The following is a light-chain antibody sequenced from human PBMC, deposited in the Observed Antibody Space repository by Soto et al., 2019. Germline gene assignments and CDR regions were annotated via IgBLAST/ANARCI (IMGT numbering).Light chain of an antibody. CDR2: DVS. CDR3: QQYGISPT. J-gene: IGKJ1*01. Sequence: EIVLTQSPGTLSLSPGERATLSCRSSHSVTSNYLAWYQQKPGQAPRLLIYDVSSRATGIPDRFSGSGSGTDFTLTISRLGPVDFAVYYCQQYGISPTFGQGTKVEIK. V-gene: IGKV3-20*01. CDR1: HSVTSNY.